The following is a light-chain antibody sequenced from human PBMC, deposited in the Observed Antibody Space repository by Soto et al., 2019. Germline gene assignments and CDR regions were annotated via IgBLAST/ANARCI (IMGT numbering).Light chain of an antibody. CDR3: CTYAGHVPK. Sequence: QSALTHPASLSWSPVQSITISCAGTSSDFGYYDLVSWYQQHPGKAPKLIIFEVTQRPSGISDRFSASKSGFTASLTISGLQPEDEAVYFCCTYAGHVPKFGGGTK. V-gene: IGLV2-23*02. CDR2: EVT. CDR1: SSDFGYYDL. J-gene: IGLJ3*02.